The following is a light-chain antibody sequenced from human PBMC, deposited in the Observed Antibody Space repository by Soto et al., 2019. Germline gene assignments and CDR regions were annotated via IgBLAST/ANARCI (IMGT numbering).Light chain of an antibody. CDR1: QSVSTY. CDR2: DTS. CDR3: QQHSTLIT. Sequence: EIVLTQSPATLSLSPGQRATLSCRASQSVSTYLAWYQQKPGQAPRLFIYDTSNRANGIPARFSGSGSGTDFTLSISSLEPEDFAVYYCQQHSTLITFGQGTRLEI. J-gene: IGKJ5*01. V-gene: IGKV3-11*01.